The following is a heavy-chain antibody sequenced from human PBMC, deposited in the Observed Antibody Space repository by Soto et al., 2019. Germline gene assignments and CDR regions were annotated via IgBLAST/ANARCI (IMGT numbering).Heavy chain of an antibody. CDR2: IRSKANNYAT. D-gene: IGHD6-13*01. Sequence: EVQLLESGGGLVQPGGSLKLSCAASGFTFSGSAMHWVRQASGKGLEWVGRIRSKANNYATAYAASVKGRFTISRDDSKKTAYLQMNSLKSDDTAVYYCTSPFRTRAGGKGRDYWGQGTLVTVS. V-gene: IGHV3-73*02. CDR3: TSPFRTRAGGKGRDY. J-gene: IGHJ4*02. CDR1: GFTFSGSA.